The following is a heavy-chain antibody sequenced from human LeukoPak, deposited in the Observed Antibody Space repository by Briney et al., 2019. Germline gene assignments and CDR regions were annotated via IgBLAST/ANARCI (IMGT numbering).Heavy chain of an antibody. CDR3: ARCTSTSCYNFDY. CDR2: IHATGST. V-gene: IGHV4-4*07. J-gene: IGHJ4*02. CDR1: GGSISSYY. D-gene: IGHD2-2*02. Sequence: SETLSLTCTVSGGSISSYYWNWIRQSAGKGLEWIGHIHATGSTNCNPSLKSRVTTSLDTSKNQFSLKLNSVTAADTAVYFCARCTSTSCYNFDYWGQGSLVTVSS.